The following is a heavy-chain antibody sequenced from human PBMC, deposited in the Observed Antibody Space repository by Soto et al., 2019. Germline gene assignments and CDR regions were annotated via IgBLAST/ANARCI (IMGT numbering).Heavy chain of an antibody. Sequence: GSLRLSCAASGFTFSSYAMSWVRQAPGKGLEWVSATSGSGGSTYYADSVRGRFTISRDNSKNTLYLQVNSLAAEDTAVYYCAKDLYTSSWTPFDYWGQGTLVTVSS. D-gene: IGHD6-13*01. V-gene: IGHV3-23*01. CDR1: GFTFSSYA. J-gene: IGHJ4*02. CDR2: TSGSGGST. CDR3: AKDLYTSSWTPFDY.